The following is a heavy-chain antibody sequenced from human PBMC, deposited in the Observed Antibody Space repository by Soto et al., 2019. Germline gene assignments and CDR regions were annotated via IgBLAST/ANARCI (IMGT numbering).Heavy chain of an antibody. CDR3: AKGYCSSTSCYTPWFDP. V-gene: IGHV3-23*01. CDR1: GFTFSSYA. J-gene: IGHJ5*02. D-gene: IGHD2-2*02. Sequence: GGSLRLSCAASGFTFSSYAMSWVRQAPGKGLEWVSAISGSGGSTYYADSVKGRFTISRDNSKNTLYLQMNSLRAEDTAVYYCAKGYCSSTSCYTPWFDPWGQGTLVTVSS. CDR2: ISGSGGST.